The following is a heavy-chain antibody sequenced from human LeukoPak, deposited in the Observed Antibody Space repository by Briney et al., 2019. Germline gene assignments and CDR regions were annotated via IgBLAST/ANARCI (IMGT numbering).Heavy chain of an antibody. J-gene: IGHJ4*02. D-gene: IGHD6-13*01. V-gene: IGHV4-34*01. Sequence: SETLSLTCAVYGGSFSGYYWSWIRQPPGKGLEWIGEINHSGSTNYNPSLKSRVTISVDTSKNQFSLQLSSVTAADTAVYYCARVRAAGNYWGQGTLVTVSS. CDR3: ARVRAAGNY. CDR2: INHSGST. CDR1: GGSFSGYY.